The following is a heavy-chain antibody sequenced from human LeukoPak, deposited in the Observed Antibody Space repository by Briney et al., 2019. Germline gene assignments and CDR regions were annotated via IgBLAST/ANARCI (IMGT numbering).Heavy chain of an antibody. D-gene: IGHD1-26*01. Sequence: SETLSLTCTVSADSISSYYGSWIRQPPGKGLEWIGYIYYSGTTNYNPSLKSRVTISVDTSKNQFSLRLSSVNAADTAVYYCARLGAPWGYFDYWGQGTLVTVSS. J-gene: IGHJ4*02. CDR2: IYYSGTT. CDR3: ARLGAPWGYFDY. V-gene: IGHV4-59*08. CDR1: ADSISSYY.